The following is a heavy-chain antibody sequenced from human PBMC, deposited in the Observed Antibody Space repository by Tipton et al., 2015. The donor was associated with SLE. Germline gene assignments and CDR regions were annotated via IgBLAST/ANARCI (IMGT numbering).Heavy chain of an antibody. V-gene: IGHV4-59*12. Sequence: TLSLTCIVSGGSISGNYWSWIRQPPGKGLEWIGSIYYSGNTYYNPSLKSRVTISVDTSKNQFSLKLSSVTAADTAVYYCARRLVAAANDWYFGLWGRGTLVTVSS. D-gene: IGHD2-2*01. CDR3: ARRLVAAANDWYFGL. CDR1: GGSISGNY. J-gene: IGHJ2*01. CDR2: IYYSGNT.